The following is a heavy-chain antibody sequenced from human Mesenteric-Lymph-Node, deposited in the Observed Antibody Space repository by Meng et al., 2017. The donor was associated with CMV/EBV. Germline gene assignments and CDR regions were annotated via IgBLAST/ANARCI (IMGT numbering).Heavy chain of an antibody. CDR1: GDSISSFYY. J-gene: IGHJ5*02. CDR3: ARPFPSWQSPRLDPFGA. D-gene: IGHD6-19*01. V-gene: IGHV4-39*01. Sequence: QLPLRESGPGQVKPSETLSLPCTVSGDSISSFYYWGWIRQPPGRGLEWIGSVHYTGSTYYSPSLKSRVTVSVDTSKNQFSLRLTSVTAADTAVYYCARPFPSWQSPRLDPFGAWGQGTLVTVSS. CDR2: VHYTGST.